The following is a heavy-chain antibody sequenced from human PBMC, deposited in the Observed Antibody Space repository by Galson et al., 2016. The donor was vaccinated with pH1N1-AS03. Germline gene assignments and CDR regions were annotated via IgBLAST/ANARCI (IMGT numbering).Heavy chain of an antibody. Sequence: TLSLTCTVSGGSISSGNYFWNWIRQHPGKGLEWIGLIYDSGNTFYNPSLKSRVSISVDTSKNQFSLKLNSVTAADTAVYYCASVSLAYCSSTSCFPFDPWGQATLVTVSS. J-gene: IGHJ5*02. D-gene: IGHD2-2*01. CDR3: ASVSLAYCSSTSCFPFDP. V-gene: IGHV4-31*03. CDR1: GGSISSGNYF. CDR2: IYDSGNT.